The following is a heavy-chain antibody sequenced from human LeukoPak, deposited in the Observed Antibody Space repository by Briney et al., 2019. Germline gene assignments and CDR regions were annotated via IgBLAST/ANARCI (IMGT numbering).Heavy chain of an antibody. D-gene: IGHD3-22*01. V-gene: IGHV4-59*08. CDR2: IYYSGST. CDR1: GGSISSYY. CDR3: ARQGQYYYDSSGYYYFDY. J-gene: IGHJ4*02. Sequence: KPSETLSLTCTVSGGSISSYYWSWIRQPPGKGLEWIGYIYYSGSTNYNPSLKSRVTIPVDTSKNQFSLKLSSVTAADTAVYYCARQGQYYYDSSGYYYFDYWGQGTLVTVSS.